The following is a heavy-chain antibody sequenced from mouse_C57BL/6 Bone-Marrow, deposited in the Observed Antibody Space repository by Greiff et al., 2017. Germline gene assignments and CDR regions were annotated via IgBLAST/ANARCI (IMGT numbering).Heavy chain of an antibody. CDR2: INYDGSST. V-gene: IGHV5-16*01. J-gene: IGHJ2*01. CDR3: ARDGYYGSDY. Sequence: VQLKESEGGLVQPGSSMKLSCTASGFTFSDYYMAWVRQVPEKGLEWVANINYDGSSTYYLDSLKSRFIISRDNAKNILYLQMSSLKSEDTATYSCARDGYYGSDYGGQGTALTVSS. CDR1: GFTFSDYY. D-gene: IGHD1-1*01.